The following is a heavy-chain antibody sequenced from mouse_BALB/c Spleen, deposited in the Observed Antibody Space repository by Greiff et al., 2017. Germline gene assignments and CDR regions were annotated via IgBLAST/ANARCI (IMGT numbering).Heavy chain of an antibody. Sequence: DVHLVESGGGLVQPKGSLKLSCAASGFTFNTYAMNWVRQAPGKGLEWVARIRSKSNNYATYYADSVKDRFTISRDDSQSMLYLQMNNLKTEDTAMYYCVRDSGNYVAWFAYWGQGTLVTVSA. D-gene: IGHD2-1*01. J-gene: IGHJ3*01. V-gene: IGHV10-1*02. CDR1: GFTFNTYA. CDR3: VRDSGNYVAWFAY. CDR2: IRSKSNNYAT.